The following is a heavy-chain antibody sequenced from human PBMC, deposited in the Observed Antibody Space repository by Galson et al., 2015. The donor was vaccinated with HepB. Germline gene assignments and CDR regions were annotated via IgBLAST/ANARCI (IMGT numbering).Heavy chain of an antibody. Sequence: LSLTCAVYGGSFSGYYWRWIRQPPGKGLEWIGEINHSGSTNYNPSLKSRVTISVDTSKNQFSLKLSSVTAADTAVYYCARGYDFWSGYLRSVVIAIRASDAFDIWGQGTMVTVSS. D-gene: IGHD3-3*01. CDR2: INHSGST. CDR1: GGSFSGYY. CDR3: ARGYDFWSGYLRSVVIAIRASDAFDI. J-gene: IGHJ3*02. V-gene: IGHV4-34*01.